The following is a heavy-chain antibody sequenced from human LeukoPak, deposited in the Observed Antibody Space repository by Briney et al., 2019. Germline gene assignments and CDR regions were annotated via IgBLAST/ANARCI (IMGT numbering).Heavy chain of an antibody. CDR3: ARGPGYNAFDI. V-gene: IGHV1-18*01. Sequence: ASVKVSCKASGDTFSSFAVSWVRQAPGQGLEWMGWISAYNGNTNYAQKLQGRVTMTTDTSTSTAYMELRSLRSDDTAVYYCARGPGYNAFDIWGQGTMVTVSS. D-gene: IGHD5-24*01. CDR2: ISAYNGNT. J-gene: IGHJ3*02. CDR1: GDTFSSFA.